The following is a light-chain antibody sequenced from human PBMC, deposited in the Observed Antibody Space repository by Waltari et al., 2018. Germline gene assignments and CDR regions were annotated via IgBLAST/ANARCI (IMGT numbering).Light chain of an antibody. CDR2: DVT. J-gene: IGLJ2*01. Sequence: QSALTPPRSVSGSPGQSVTLSFTGTSSHVGGYYYVSCYQHHPGKAPKLLICDVTKRPSGVPDRFSGSKSGNTASLTISGLQAEDEADYYCCSYAGSYTHVVFGGGTKLTVL. CDR1: SSHVGGYYY. CDR3: CSYAGSYTHVV. V-gene: IGLV2-11*01.